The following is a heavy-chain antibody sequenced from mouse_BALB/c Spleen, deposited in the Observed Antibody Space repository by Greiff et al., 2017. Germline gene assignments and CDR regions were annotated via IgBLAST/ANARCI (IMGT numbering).Heavy chain of an antibody. D-gene: IGHD1-2*01. V-gene: IGHV1-7*01. CDR2: INPSTGYT. J-gene: IGHJ4*01. CDR1: GYTFTSYW. Sequence: VQLQQSGAELVKPGASVKMSCKASGYTFTSYWMHWVKQRPGQGLEWIGYINPSTGYTEYNQKFKGKATLTADKSSSTAYMQLSSLTSEDSAVYYCARGATAYVYYAMDYWGQGTSVTVSS. CDR3: ARGATAYVYYAMDY.